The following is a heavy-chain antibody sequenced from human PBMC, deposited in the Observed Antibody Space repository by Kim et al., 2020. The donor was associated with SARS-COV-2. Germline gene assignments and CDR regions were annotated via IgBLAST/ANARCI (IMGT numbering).Heavy chain of an antibody. Sequence: GGSLRLSCAASGFTFSSYSMNWVRQAPGKGLEWVSYISSSSSTIYYADSVKGRFTISRDNAKNSLYLQMNSLRDEDTAVYYCGGGFVIPIRGTIPIYYGMDVWGQGTTVTVSS. CDR2: ISSSSSTI. V-gene: IGHV3-48*02. CDR3: GGGFVIPIRGTIPIYYGMDV. D-gene: IGHD3-10*01. CDR1: GFTFSSYS. J-gene: IGHJ6*02.